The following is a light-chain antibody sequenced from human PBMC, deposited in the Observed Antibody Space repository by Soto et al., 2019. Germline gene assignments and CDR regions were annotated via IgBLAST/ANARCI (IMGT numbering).Light chain of an antibody. J-gene: IGKJ4*01. CDR2: RAS. Sequence: EIVLTQSPGTLSLSPGERATLSCRASQSVSSNLAWYQQKPGQAPRLFIFRASSRATGLPDRFSASGSGTDFNLTISSLQSEDFAVYYCQQYNNWPRATFGRGTKV. V-gene: IGKV3-15*01. CDR3: QQYNNWPRAT. CDR1: QSVSSN.